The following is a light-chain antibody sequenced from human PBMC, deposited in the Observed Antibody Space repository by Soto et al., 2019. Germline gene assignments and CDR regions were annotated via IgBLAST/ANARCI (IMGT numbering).Light chain of an antibody. CDR2: STT. CDR3: LLSSGGAWV. CDR1: TGAVSSDNY. V-gene: IGLV7-43*01. J-gene: IGLJ3*02. Sequence: QAVVTQETSLTVSPGGTVTLTCASSTGAVSSDNYANWLQQKPGQALRPLIYSTTNKHSWTPARFSGSLLGGKAALTLSGVQPEDEADYYYLLSSGGAWVFGGGTKLTVL.